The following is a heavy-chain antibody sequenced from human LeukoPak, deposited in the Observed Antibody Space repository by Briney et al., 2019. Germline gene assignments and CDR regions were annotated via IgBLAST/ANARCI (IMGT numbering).Heavy chain of an antibody. D-gene: IGHD6-13*01. Sequence: PGGSLRLSCVASEFRLSDYWMNWVRQAPGKGLEWVASIKQDGSDIYYVDSVRGRFTISRDSAKNSLYLQMNTLTAEDTAVYYCLRDRGYSTYDCWGQGTLVTVSS. CDR2: IKQDGSDI. V-gene: IGHV3-7*01. J-gene: IGHJ4*02. CDR1: EFRLSDYW. CDR3: LRDRGYSTYDC.